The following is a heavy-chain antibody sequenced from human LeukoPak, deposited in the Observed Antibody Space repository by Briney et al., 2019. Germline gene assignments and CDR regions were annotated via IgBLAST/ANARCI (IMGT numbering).Heavy chain of an antibody. CDR3: AKGAYSGRYYFDY. D-gene: IGHD1-26*01. CDR2: ISWNSGSI. Sequence: TGGSLRLSCAASGFTFDDYAMHWVRHAPGKGLEWVSGISWNSGSIGYADSVKGRFTISRDNAKNSLYLQMYSLRAEDAALYYCAKGAYSGRYYFDYWGQGTLVTVSS. V-gene: IGHV3-9*01. CDR1: GFTFDDYA. J-gene: IGHJ4*02.